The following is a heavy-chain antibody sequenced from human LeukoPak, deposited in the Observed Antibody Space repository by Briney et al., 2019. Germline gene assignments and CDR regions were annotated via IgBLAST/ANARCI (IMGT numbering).Heavy chain of an antibody. V-gene: IGHV4-34*01. Sequence: SETLSLTCAVYGGSFSGYYWSWIRQPPGKGLEWIGEINHSGSTNYNPSLKSRVTISVDTSKNQFSLKLSSVTAADTAVYYCARIRKRYYYGSGSYFDYWGQGTLVTVSS. CDR3: ARIRKRYYYGSGSYFDY. D-gene: IGHD3-10*01. CDR1: GGSFSGYY. J-gene: IGHJ4*02. CDR2: INHSGST.